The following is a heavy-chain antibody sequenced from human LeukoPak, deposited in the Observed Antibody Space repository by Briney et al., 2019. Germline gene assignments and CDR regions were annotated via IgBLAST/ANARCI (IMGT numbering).Heavy chain of an antibody. V-gene: IGHV4-39*01. Sequence: SETLSLTCTVSGGSISSSIYYWGWIGQPPGKGLECIGNIYYGGSTYYNPSLKSRVTISVDTSKNQFSLKLGSVTAADTAVYYCARRGYGDYDVFDIWGQGTMVTVSS. CDR3: ARRGYGDYDVFDI. CDR2: IYYGGST. J-gene: IGHJ3*02. CDR1: GGSISSSIYY. D-gene: IGHD4-17*01.